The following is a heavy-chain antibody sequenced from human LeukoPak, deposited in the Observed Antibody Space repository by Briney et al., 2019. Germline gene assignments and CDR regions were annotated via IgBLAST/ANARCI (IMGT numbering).Heavy chain of an antibody. V-gene: IGHV3-30*01. CDR1: GFTFSSYA. J-gene: IGHJ4*02. D-gene: IGHD6-13*01. CDR2: ISYDGSNK. Sequence: PGGSLRLPCAASGFTFSSYAMHWVRQAPGKGLEWVAVISYDGSNKYYADSVKGRFTISRDNSKNTLYLQMNSLRAEDTAVYYCARKYSSSCHDYWGQGTLVTVSS. CDR3: ARKYSSSCHDY.